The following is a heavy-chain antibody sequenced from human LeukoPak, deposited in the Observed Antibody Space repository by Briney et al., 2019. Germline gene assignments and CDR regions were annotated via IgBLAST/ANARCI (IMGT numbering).Heavy chain of an antibody. Sequence: PGGSLRLSCVASGFTFSSYAMSWVRQAPGKGLEWVSGISGSGGSTYYADSVKGRFTISRDNSKNTLYLKMNSLRADDTAVYCCARVGGGKVGYFDYWGQGTLVTVSS. D-gene: IGHD4-23*01. CDR2: ISGSGGST. CDR1: GFTFSSYA. V-gene: IGHV3-23*01. CDR3: ARVGGGKVGYFDY. J-gene: IGHJ4*02.